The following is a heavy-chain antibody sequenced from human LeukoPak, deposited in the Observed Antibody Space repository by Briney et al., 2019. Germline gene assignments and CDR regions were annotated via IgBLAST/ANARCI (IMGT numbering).Heavy chain of an antibody. V-gene: IGHV3-74*01. J-gene: IGHJ3*02. CDR3: ARVGYYYDDNCDAFDI. CDR2: INSDGGTT. CDR1: GFTLSNYW. D-gene: IGHD3-22*01. Sequence: GGSLRLSCAASGFTLSNYWMHWVRQTPGKGLVWVSRINSDGGTTNYADSVKGRFTISRDNAKNTLYLQMNSLRAEDTAMYYCARVGYYYDDNCDAFDIWGQGTMVTVSS.